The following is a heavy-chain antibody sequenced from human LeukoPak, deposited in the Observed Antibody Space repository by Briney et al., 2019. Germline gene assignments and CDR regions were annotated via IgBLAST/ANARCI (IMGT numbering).Heavy chain of an antibody. Sequence: GGSLRLSCAASGFTFSSYAMHWVRQAPGKGLEWVAVISYDGSNKYYADSVKGRFTISRDNSKNTLYLQMNSLRAEDTAVYYCARDNLYYGMDVWGQGTTVTVSS. CDR1: GFTFSSYA. D-gene: IGHD1-14*01. CDR3: ARDNLYYGMDV. CDR2: ISYDGSNK. V-gene: IGHV3-30-3*01. J-gene: IGHJ6*02.